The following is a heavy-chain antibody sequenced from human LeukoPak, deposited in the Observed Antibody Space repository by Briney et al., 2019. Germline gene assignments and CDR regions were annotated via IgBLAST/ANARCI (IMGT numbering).Heavy chain of an antibody. CDR3: ARDLTGPRAGSFDI. J-gene: IGHJ3*02. Sequence: PSETLSLTCTVSGGSISGGDYYWSWIRQPPGKGLEWIGYTYYSGSTYYNPSLKSRVTISVDTSKNQFSLKLSSVTAADTAVYYCARDLTGPRAGSFDIWGQGTMVTVSS. CDR2: TYYSGST. D-gene: IGHD7-27*01. CDR1: GGSISGGDYY. V-gene: IGHV4-30-4*08.